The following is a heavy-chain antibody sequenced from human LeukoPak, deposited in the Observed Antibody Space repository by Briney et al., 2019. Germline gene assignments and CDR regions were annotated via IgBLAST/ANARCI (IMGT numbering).Heavy chain of an antibody. J-gene: IGHJ3*02. Sequence: ASVKVSCKASGYTFIDYYMHWVRQAPGQGLEWMGWLNPRSGDTHYAQKFQGRVTMTRDTSISTAYMDLSRLSSDDTAVYYCARLDILPGYYNVDAFNIWGQGTMVTVSS. CDR1: GYTFIDYY. D-gene: IGHD3-9*01. V-gene: IGHV1-2*02. CDR3: ARLDILPGYYNVDAFNI. CDR2: LNPRSGDT.